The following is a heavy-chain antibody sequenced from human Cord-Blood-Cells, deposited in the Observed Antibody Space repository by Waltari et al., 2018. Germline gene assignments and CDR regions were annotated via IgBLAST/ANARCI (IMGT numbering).Heavy chain of an antibody. CDR1: GGSFSGYY. Sequence: QVQLQQWGAGLLKPSETLSLTCAVYGGSFSGYYWSWIRQPPGKVLEWIGEINHSGSTNYNPSLKSRVTISVDTSKNQFSLKLSSVTAADTAVYYCARGLIAAPYYYYGMDVWGQGTTVTVSS. D-gene: IGHD6-13*01. CDR2: INHSGST. J-gene: IGHJ6*02. CDR3: ARGLIAAPYYYYGMDV. V-gene: IGHV4-34*01.